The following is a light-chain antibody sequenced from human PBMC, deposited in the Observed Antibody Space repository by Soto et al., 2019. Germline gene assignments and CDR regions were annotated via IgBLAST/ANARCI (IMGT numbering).Light chain of an antibody. CDR2: AAS. Sequence: DIRMTQSPSYLSASVGDRVTITCRASQGISKYLAWYQQKPGKVPKLLIYAASTLQSGVTSRFSGSRSGTDFTLTISILQPEDVATYYCQMYNSAPRTFGQGTKVEIK. J-gene: IGKJ1*01. V-gene: IGKV1-27*01. CDR3: QMYNSAPRT. CDR1: QGISKY.